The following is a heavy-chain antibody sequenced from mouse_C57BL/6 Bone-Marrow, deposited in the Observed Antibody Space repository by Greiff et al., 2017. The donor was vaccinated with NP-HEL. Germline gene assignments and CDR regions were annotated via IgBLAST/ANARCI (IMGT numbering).Heavy chain of an antibody. J-gene: IGHJ3*01. V-gene: IGHV5-17*01. CDR1: GFTFSDYG. Sequence: EVKLVESGGGLVKPGGSLKLSCAASGFTFSDYGMHWVRQAPEKGLEWVAYISSGSSTIYYADTVKGRFTISRDNAKNTLFLQMTSLRSEDTAMYYCASYDGPWFAYGGQGTLVTVSA. CDR2: ISSGSSTI. CDR3: ASYDGPWFAY. D-gene: IGHD2-3*01.